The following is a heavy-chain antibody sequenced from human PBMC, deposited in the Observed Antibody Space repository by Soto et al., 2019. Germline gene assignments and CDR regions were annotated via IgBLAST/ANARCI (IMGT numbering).Heavy chain of an antibody. V-gene: IGHV1-69*13. CDR3: ARDVGIAAARPPD. Sequence: SVKVSCKASGGTFSSYAISWVRQAPGQGLEWMGGIIPIFGTANYAQKFRGRVTITADESTSTAYMELSSLRSEDTAVYYCARDVGIAAARPPDWGQGTLVTVSS. CDR2: IIPIFGTA. J-gene: IGHJ4*02. CDR1: GGTFSSYA. D-gene: IGHD6-13*01.